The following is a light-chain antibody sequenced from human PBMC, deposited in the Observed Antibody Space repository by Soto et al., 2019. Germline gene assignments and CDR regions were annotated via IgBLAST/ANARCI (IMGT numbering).Light chain of an antibody. CDR3: QHYGRSPIT. CDR2: GAS. V-gene: IGKV3-20*01. J-gene: IGKJ5*01. CDR1: QSVNSR. Sequence: EIVLTMYPGTLSLSPGERATLSCRASQSVNSRLAWYQHKPGQAPRLLISGASSRATGIPDRFSGSGSATDFTLTISRLEPEDFALYYCQHYGRSPITFGQGTRLETK.